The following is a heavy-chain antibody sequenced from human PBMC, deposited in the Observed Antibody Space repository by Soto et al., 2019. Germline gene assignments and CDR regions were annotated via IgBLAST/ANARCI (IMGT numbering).Heavy chain of an antibody. V-gene: IGHV4-59*01. J-gene: IGHJ5*02. CDR1: GDSISSYY. CDR3: ARTIFGVEGRFDP. Sequence: QVQLQESGPGLVKPSETLSLTCTVSGDSISSYYWSWIRQPPGKGLEWIGYIYYSGSTNFNPSLKSRVTISLDTSKNQFSLKLSSVTAADTAVYYCARTIFGVEGRFDPWGQGTLVTVSS. CDR2: IYYSGST. D-gene: IGHD3-3*01.